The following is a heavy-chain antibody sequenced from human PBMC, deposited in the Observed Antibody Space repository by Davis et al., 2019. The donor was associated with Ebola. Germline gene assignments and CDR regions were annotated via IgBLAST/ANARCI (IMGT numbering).Heavy chain of an antibody. J-gene: IGHJ6*03. CDR3: ARHETELGRTYYYYMDV. D-gene: IGHD1-26*01. CDR1: GYSFTSYW. CDR2: IDPSDSYT. V-gene: IGHV5-10-1*01. Sequence: GESLKISCKGSGYSFTSYWISWVRQMPGKGLEWMGRIDPSDSYTNYSPSFQGHVTISADKSISTAYLQWSSLKASDTAMYYCARHETELGRTYYYYMDVWGKGTTVTVSS.